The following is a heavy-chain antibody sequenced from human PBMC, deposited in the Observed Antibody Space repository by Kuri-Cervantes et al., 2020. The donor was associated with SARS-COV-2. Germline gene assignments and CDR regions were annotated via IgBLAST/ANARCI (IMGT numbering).Heavy chain of an antibody. J-gene: IGHJ4*02. CDR2: IIPIFGTA. Sequence: SLKVFCKASGGTFSSYAISWVRQAPGQGLAWMGGIIPIFGTANYAQKFQGRVTITADESTSTAYMELSSLRSEDTAVYYCARRPPPYIMTTLGDQDYWGQGTLVTVSS. CDR1: GGTFSSYA. CDR3: ARRPPPYIMTTLGDQDY. D-gene: IGHD3-10*02. V-gene: IGHV1-69*13.